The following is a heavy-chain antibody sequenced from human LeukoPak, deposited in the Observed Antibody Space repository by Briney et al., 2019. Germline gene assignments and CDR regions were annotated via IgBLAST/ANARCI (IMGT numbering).Heavy chain of an antibody. D-gene: IGHD6-19*01. V-gene: IGHV3-23*01. CDR1: GFTFSSYA. J-gene: IGHJ4*02. CDR3: ARWDDSAWGFGN. Sequence: GGSLRLSCAASGFTFSSYAMSWVRQAPGKGLEWVSAISGSGGSTYYADSVEGRFTISRDNSKNTLYLQMNSLRAEDTAVYYCARWDDSAWGFGNWGPGTLVTVSS. CDR2: ISGSGGST.